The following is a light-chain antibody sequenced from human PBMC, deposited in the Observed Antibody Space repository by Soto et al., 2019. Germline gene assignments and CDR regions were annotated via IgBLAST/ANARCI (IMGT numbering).Light chain of an antibody. V-gene: IGLV1-51*01. CDR2: DNN. CDR3: GTWDSSLSAYV. Sequence: QSVLTQPPSVSAAPGQKVTISCSGSSSNIGNTYVSWYQQLPGTAPKLLIYDNNKRPSGIPDRFSDSKSGTSATLAITGLQTGDEADYYCGTWDSSLSAYVFGTGTKVTVI. J-gene: IGLJ1*01. CDR1: SSNIGNTY.